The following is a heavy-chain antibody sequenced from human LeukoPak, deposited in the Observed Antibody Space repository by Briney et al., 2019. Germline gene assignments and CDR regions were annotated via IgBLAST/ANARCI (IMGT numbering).Heavy chain of an antibody. J-gene: IGHJ5*02. CDR1: GGSISSSSYY. D-gene: IGHD4-17*01. Sequence: SETLSLTCTVSGGSISSSSYYWGWIRQPPGKGLEWIGSMYYSGSTYYNPSLKSRVTISVDTSKNQFSLKLSSVTAADTAVYYCARDPATVTNWFDPWGQGTLVTVSS. CDR2: MYYSGST. V-gene: IGHV4-39*02. CDR3: ARDPATVTNWFDP.